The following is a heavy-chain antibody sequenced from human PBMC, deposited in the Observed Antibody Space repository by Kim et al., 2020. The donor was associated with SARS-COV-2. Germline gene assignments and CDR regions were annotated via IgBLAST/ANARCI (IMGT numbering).Heavy chain of an antibody. CDR3: ARGKSWYGDNEGMDV. CDR2: ISWNSITK. J-gene: IGHJ6*02. Sequence: GGSLRLSCTASGFTFDDDGMNWVRQGPGKGLEWVSGISWNSITKVYADSVKGRFTISRDNAKNSLYLQMNSLRAEDTALYFCARGKSWYGDNEGMDVWGQGTTVIVSS. V-gene: IGHV3-9*01. D-gene: IGHD7-27*01. CDR1: GFTFDDDG.